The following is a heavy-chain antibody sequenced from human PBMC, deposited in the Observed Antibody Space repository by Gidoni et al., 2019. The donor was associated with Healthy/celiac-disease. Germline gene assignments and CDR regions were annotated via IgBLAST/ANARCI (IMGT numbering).Heavy chain of an antibody. CDR2: IYYSGST. CDR3: ARTITMIVSGHGMDV. Sequence: QLQLQESGPGLVKPSETLSLTCTVSGGSISSSSYYWGWIRQPPGKGLEWIGRIYYSGSTYYNPSLKSRVTISVDTSKNQFSLKLSSVTAADTAVYYCARTITMIVSGHGMDVWGQGTTVTVSS. J-gene: IGHJ6*02. CDR1: GGSISSSSYY. V-gene: IGHV4-39*01. D-gene: IGHD3-22*01.